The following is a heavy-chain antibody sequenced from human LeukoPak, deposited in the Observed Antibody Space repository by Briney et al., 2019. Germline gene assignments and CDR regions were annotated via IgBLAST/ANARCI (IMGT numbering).Heavy chain of an antibody. D-gene: IGHD7-27*01. CDR2: IDHSGST. CDR1: GGSFSGYY. CDR3: ATPELGYFDY. J-gene: IGHJ4*02. V-gene: IGHV4-34*01. Sequence: SETLSLTCAVYGGSFSGYYWSWIRQPPGKGLEWIGEIDHSGSTNYNPSLKSRVTISVDTSKNQFSLKLSSVTAADTAVYYCATPELGYFDYWGQGTLVTVSS.